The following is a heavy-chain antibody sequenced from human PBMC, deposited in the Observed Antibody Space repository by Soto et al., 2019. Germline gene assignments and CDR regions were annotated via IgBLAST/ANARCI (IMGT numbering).Heavy chain of an antibody. Sequence: QVQLVQSGAEVKKPGASVKAACKASGYTFTGYYMHWVRQAPGQGLEWMGWINPNSGGTNYAQKFQGRVTMTRDTSISTAYMELSRLRSDDTAVSYCAREGGVISVASTRMDVWGQGTTVTVSS. CDR2: INPNSGGT. CDR1: GYTFTGYY. D-gene: IGHD6-19*01. V-gene: IGHV1-2*02. CDR3: AREGGVISVASTRMDV. J-gene: IGHJ6*02.